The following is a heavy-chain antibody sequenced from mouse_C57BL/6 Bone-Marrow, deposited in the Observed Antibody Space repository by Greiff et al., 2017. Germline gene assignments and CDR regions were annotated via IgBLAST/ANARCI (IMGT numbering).Heavy chain of an antibody. CDR2: IDPSDSYT. Sequence: QVQLKQPGAELVKPGASVKLSCKASGYTFTSYWMQWVKQRPGQGLEWIGEIDPSDSYTNYNQKFKGKATLTVDTSSSTAYMQLSSLTSEDSAVYYCARGGGWVDYWGQGTTLTVSS. D-gene: IGHD3-3*01. CDR1: GYTFTSYW. V-gene: IGHV1-50*01. J-gene: IGHJ2*01. CDR3: ARGGGWVDY.